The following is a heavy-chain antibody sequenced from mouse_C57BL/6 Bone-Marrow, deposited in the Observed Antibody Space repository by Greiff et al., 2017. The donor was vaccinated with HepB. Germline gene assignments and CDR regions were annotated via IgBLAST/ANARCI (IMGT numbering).Heavy chain of an antibody. CDR1: GFTFSSYA. V-gene: IGHV5-4*01. CDR2: ISDGGSYT. D-gene: IGHD4-1*01. J-gene: IGHJ3*01. Sequence: EVKLVDSGGGLVKPGGSLKLSCAASGFTFSSYAMSWVRQTPEKRLEWVATISDGGSYTYYPDNVKGRFTISRDNAKNNLYLQMSHLKSEDTAMYYCAREGTGPFAYWGQGTLVTVSA. CDR3: AREGTGPFAY.